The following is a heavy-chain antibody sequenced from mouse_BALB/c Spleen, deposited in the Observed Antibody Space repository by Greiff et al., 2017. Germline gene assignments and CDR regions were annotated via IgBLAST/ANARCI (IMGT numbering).Heavy chain of an antibody. CDR2: ISTYYGDA. CDR1: GYTFTDYA. J-gene: IGHJ2*01. V-gene: IGHV1S137*01. CDR3: ARWSYYFDY. Sequence: VHLVESGAELVRPGVSVKISCKGSGYTFTDYAMHWVKQSHAKSLEWIGVISTYYGDASYNQKFKGKATMTVDKSSSTAYMELARLTSEDSAIYYCARWSYYFDYWGQGTTLTVSS.